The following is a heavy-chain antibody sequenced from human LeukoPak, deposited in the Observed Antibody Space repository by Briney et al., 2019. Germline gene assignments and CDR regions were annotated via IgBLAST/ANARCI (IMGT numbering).Heavy chain of an antibody. CDR1: GFTVSSNY. V-gene: IGHV3-66*01. J-gene: IGHJ4*02. CDR3: ARAGSSSPYYFDY. Sequence: GGSLRLSCAASGFTVSSNYMSWVRQAPGKGLEWVSVTYSGGSTYYADSVKGRFTISRDNSKNTLYLQMNSLRAEDTAVYYCARAGSSSPYYFDYWGQGTLVTVSS. D-gene: IGHD6-6*01. CDR2: TYSGGST.